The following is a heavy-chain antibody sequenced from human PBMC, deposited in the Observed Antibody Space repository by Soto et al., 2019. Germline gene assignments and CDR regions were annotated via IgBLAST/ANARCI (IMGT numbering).Heavy chain of an antibody. CDR1: GYSFTSYW. J-gene: IGHJ5*02. V-gene: IGHV5-51*01. CDR2: IYPGDSDT. CDR3: ARPFDTSGWYDH. Sequence: GKSLKISCKGSGYSFTSYWIAWVRQMPGKGLECMGIIYPGDSDTRYSPSFEGQVTISADKSINTAYLQWSSLKASDSAMYYCARPFDTSGWYDHWGQGTLVTVSS. D-gene: IGHD6-19*01.